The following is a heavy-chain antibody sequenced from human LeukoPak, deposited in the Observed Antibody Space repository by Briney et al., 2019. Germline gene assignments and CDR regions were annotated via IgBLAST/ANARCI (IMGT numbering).Heavy chain of an antibody. CDR2: ICSSGSTK. Sequence: PGGSLRLSCAASGFTFSSYEMNWVRQAPGKGLEWVSYICSSGSTKYYADSVKGRFTISRDNAKNSLYLQMNSLRAEDTAVYYCARENRVTTLYYYYGMDVWGQGTTVTVSS. D-gene: IGHD4-11*01. V-gene: IGHV3-48*03. J-gene: IGHJ6*02. CDR3: ARENRVTTLYYYYGMDV. CDR1: GFTFSSYE.